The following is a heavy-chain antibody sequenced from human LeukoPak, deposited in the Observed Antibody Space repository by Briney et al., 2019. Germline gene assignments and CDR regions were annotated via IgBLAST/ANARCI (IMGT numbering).Heavy chain of an antibody. D-gene: IGHD2-21*02. Sequence: GGSLRLSCAASGFTFSSYGMHWVRQAPGKGLEWVAVIWYDGSNKYYADSVKGRFTISRDNSKNTLYLQMNSLRAEDTAVYYCAREAVVTATNLDYWGQGTLVTVSS. CDR3: AREAVVTATNLDY. CDR1: GFTFSSYG. J-gene: IGHJ4*02. CDR2: IWYDGSNK. V-gene: IGHV3-33*01.